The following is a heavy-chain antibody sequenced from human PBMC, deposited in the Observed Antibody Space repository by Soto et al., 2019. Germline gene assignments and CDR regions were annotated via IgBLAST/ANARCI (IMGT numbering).Heavy chain of an antibody. D-gene: IGHD3-10*01. J-gene: IGHJ4*02. CDR3: ATNYGSGSTHFDH. V-gene: IGHV1-69*02. CDR1: RDTFSFYT. Sequence: QVLLVQSGAEVKKPGSSVKVSCMASRDTFSFYTISWVRQAPGQGPEWMGRFIPMVSMSDYARRFQGRVTITADTATSTVYMQLHSLRSEDTAVYYCATNYGSGSTHFDHWGQGTLITVSS. CDR2: FIPMVSMS.